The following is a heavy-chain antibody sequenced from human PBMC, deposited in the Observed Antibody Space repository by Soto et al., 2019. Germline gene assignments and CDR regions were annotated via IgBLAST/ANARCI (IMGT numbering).Heavy chain of an antibody. Sequence: EVQLVESGGALVQPGGSLRLSCAASGFIISNDYMSWVRQAPGRGLEWVSVTYSGADATSYADSVKGRFTVSRDNSKNTVFLQMNSLRVEDTAMYYCARHDYRDPWGQGTLVTVSS. CDR3: ARHDYRDP. D-gene: IGHD4-17*01. J-gene: IGHJ5*02. CDR2: TYSGADAT. CDR1: GFIISNDY. V-gene: IGHV3-66*04.